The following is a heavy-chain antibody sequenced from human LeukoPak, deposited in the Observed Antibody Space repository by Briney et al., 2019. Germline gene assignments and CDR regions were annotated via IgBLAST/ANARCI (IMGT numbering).Heavy chain of an antibody. CDR2: IYYSGST. CDR3: ARGPGTVAGTKDAFDI. V-gene: IGHV4-59*01. D-gene: IGHD6-19*01. J-gene: IGHJ3*02. Sequence: SETLSLTCTVSGGSISSYYLSWIRQPPGKGLEWIGYIYYSGSTNYNPSLKSRVTISVDTSKNQFSLKLSSVTAADTAVYCCARGPGTVAGTKDAFDIWGQGTMVTVSS. CDR1: GGSISSYY.